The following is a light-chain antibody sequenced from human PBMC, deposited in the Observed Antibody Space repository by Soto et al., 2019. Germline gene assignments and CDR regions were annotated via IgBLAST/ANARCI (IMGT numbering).Light chain of an antibody. J-gene: IGKJ1*01. CDR1: QSISNH. CDR3: QHYNSYSEA. CDR2: KAS. V-gene: IGKV1-5*03. Sequence: DIQMTQSPSSLSASVEDRVIITCRASQSISNHLNWYQQKPGKAPKLLIYKASTLKSGVLSRFSGSGSGTEFTLTISSLQPDDFATYYCQHYNSYSEAFGQGTKVDIK.